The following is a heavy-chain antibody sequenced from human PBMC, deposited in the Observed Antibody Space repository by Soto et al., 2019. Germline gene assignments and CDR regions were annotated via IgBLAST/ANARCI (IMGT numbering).Heavy chain of an antibody. CDR3: ARDEGATVTSDPYDY. Sequence: QVQLVQSGAEVTKPGASVKVSCKASGYTFTSYYMHWVRQAPGQGLEWMGIINPSGGSTSYAQKLQGRVTMTRDTSTSTVYMELSSLRSEDTAVYYCARDEGATVTSDPYDYWGQGTLVTVSS. CDR2: INPSGGST. CDR1: GYTFTSYY. V-gene: IGHV1-46*03. D-gene: IGHD4-17*01. J-gene: IGHJ4*02.